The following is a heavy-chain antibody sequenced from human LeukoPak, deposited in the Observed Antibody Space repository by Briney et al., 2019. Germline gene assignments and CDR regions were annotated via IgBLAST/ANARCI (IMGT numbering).Heavy chain of an antibody. J-gene: IGHJ5*02. D-gene: IGHD3-10*01. CDR2: ISAYNGNT. CDR3: ARGLGLYGSGSYYTAPNWFDP. Sequence: ASVKVSCKASVYTFTSYGISWVRQAPGQGLEWMGWISAYNGNTGYAQKFQGRVTMTRNTSISTAYMELSSLRSEDTAVYYCARGLGLYGSGSYYTAPNWFDPWGQGTLVTVSS. CDR1: VYTFTSYG. V-gene: IGHV1-8*02.